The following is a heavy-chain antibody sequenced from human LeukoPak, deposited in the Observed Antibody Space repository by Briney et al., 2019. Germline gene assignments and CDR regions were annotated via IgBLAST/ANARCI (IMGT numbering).Heavy chain of an antibody. CDR2: IYYSGSS. Sequence: SETLSLTCTVSGGSVSSSSYYWGWIRQPPGKGLEWIGSIYYSGSSYYNPSLKSRVTISVDTSKNQFSLKLSSVTAADTAVYYCARVSYSSSWYLSGNNWFDPWGQGTLVTVSS. D-gene: IGHD6-13*01. CDR3: ARVSYSSSWYLSGNNWFDP. CDR1: GGSVSSSSYY. V-gene: IGHV4-39*07. J-gene: IGHJ5*02.